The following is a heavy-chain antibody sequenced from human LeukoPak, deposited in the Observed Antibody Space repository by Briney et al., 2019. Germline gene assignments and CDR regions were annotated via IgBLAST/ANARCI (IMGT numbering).Heavy chain of an antibody. CDR2: INHSGST. Sequence: SETLSLTCAVYGGSFSGYYWSWIRQPPGNRLEWIGEINHSGSTNYNPSLKSRVTISVDTSKNQLSLKLSSVTAADTAVYYCARGGGIAAAGTSNTLDYWGQGTLVTVSS. V-gene: IGHV4-34*01. CDR3: ARGGGIAAAGTSNTLDY. D-gene: IGHD6-13*01. CDR1: GGSFSGYY. J-gene: IGHJ4*02.